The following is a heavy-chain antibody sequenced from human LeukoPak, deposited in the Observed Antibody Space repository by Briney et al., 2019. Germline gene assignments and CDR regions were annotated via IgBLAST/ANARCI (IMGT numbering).Heavy chain of an antibody. CDR3: ARDQGYSYGYFAFDI. J-gene: IGHJ3*02. CDR2: IRYDGSNK. Sequence: GGSLRLSCAASGFTFSSYGMHWVRQAPGKGLEWVAFIRYDGSNKYYADSVKGRFTISRDNSKNTLYLQMNSLRAEDTAVYYCARDQGYSYGYFAFDIWGQGTMVTVSS. D-gene: IGHD5-18*01. CDR1: GFTFSSYG. V-gene: IGHV3-30*02.